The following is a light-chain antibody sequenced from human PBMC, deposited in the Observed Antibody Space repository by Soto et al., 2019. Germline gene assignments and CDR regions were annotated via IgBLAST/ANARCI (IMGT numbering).Light chain of an antibody. CDR2: GAS. CDR3: QQYKNWLTWT. J-gene: IGKJ1*01. V-gene: IGKV3-15*01. CDR1: QSVSSS. Sequence: EIVITQSPATLSVSPGERATLSCRASQSVSSSLAWYQHRPGQAPKLLIYGASTRATGIPARFSGSGSGTEFTLTISSLQSEDFAIYYCQQYKNWLTWTFGQGTKVDIK.